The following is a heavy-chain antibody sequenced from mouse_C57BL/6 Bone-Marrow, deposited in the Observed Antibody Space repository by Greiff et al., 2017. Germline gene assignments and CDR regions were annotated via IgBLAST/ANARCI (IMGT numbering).Heavy chain of an antibody. CDR3: ERHEGGDYDAWFAY. CDR2: INSDGGST. V-gene: IGHV5-2*01. Sequence: EVQRVESGGGLVQPGESLKLSCESNEYEFPSHDMSWVRKTPEKRLELVAAINSDGGSTYYPDTMERRFIISRDNNKKTLYLQMSSLRSEDTALYYCERHEGGDYDAWFAYWGQGTLVTVSA. CDR1: EYEFPSHD. D-gene: IGHD2-4*01. J-gene: IGHJ3*01.